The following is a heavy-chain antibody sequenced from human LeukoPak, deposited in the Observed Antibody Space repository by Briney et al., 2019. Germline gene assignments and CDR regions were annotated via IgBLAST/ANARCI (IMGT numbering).Heavy chain of an antibody. J-gene: IGHJ4*02. CDR3: ARDRVGGPRYFDY. D-gene: IGHD1-26*01. V-gene: IGHV3-48*03. CDR2: ISSSGGTI. CDR1: GFTFSNYE. Sequence: GGSLRLSCAASGFTFSNYEMNWVRQTPGKGLEWVSYISSSGGTIYYADSVKGRFTISRDNAKNSLYLQMNSLRAEDTAVYYCARDRVGGPRYFDYWGQGTLVTVSS.